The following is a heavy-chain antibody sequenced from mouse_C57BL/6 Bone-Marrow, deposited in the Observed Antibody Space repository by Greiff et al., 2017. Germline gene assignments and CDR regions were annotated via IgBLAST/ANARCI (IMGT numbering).Heavy chain of an antibody. CDR2: IYPGDGDT. CDR3: ARWGGFDY. CDR1: GYAFSSSW. Sequence: VQGVESGPELVKPGASVKISCKASGYAFSSSWMNWVKQRPGKGLEWIGRIYPGDGDTNYNGKFKGKATLTADKSSSTAYMQLSSLTSEDSAVYFCARWGGFDYWGQGTTLTVSS. V-gene: IGHV1-82*01. J-gene: IGHJ2*01.